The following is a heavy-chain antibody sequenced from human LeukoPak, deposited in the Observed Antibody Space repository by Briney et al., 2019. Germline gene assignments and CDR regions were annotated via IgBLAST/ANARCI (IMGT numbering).Heavy chain of an antibody. J-gene: IGHJ4*02. CDR1: GFTFSSYW. V-gene: IGHV3-7*01. Sequence: GGSLRLCCAASGFTFSSYWMSWVRQAPGKGLEWVANIKQDGSEKYYVDSVKGRFTISRDNAKNSLYLQMNSLRAEDTAVYYCARRYQLGLRTRFDYWGQGTLVTVSS. D-gene: IGHD2-2*01. CDR3: ARRYQLGLRTRFDY. CDR2: IKQDGSEK.